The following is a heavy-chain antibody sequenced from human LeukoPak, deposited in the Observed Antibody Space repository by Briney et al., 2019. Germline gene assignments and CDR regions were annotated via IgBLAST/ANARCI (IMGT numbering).Heavy chain of an antibody. CDR3: AKGLSRTLLWFGELDC. V-gene: IGHV3-21*04. J-gene: IGHJ4*02. CDR1: GFTFSSYS. Sequence: GGSLRLSCAASGFTFSSYSMNWVRQAPGKGLEWVSSISSSSSYIYYADSVKGRFTISRDNAKNSLYLQMNSLRAEDMALYYCAKGLSRTLLWFGELDCWGQGTLVTVSS. D-gene: IGHD3-10*01. CDR2: ISSSSSYI.